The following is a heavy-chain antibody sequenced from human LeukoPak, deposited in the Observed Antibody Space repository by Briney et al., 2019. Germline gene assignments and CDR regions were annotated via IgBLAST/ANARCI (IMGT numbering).Heavy chain of an antibody. CDR3: ARVGARQVLEY. CDR1: EFTFSSYW. D-gene: IGHD4-17*01. CDR2: IKQDGGEK. J-gene: IGHJ4*02. V-gene: IGHV3-7*01. Sequence: QTGGSLRLSCAASEFTFSSYWMSWVRQAPGKGLEWVANIKQDGGEKYYLDSVKGRFTVSRDNAKNSLYLQMNSLRAEDTAVYYCARVGARQVLEYWGQGTLVTVSS.